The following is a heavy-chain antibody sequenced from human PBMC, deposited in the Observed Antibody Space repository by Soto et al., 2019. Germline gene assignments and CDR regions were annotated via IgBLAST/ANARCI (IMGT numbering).Heavy chain of an antibody. D-gene: IGHD4-17*01. V-gene: IGHV1-3*01. Sequence: GASVKVSCKASGYTFTSYAMHWVRQAPGQRLEWMGWINAGNGNTKYSQKFQGRVTITRDTSASTAYMELSSLRSEDTAVYYCARDRRSTTVTYNWFDPWGQGTLVTVSS. CDR3: ARDRRSTTVTYNWFDP. CDR1: GYTFTSYA. CDR2: INAGNGNT. J-gene: IGHJ5*02.